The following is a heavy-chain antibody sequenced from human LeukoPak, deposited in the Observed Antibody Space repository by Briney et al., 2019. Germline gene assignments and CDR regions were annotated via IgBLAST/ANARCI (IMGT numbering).Heavy chain of an antibody. D-gene: IGHD3-22*01. J-gene: IGHJ3*02. Sequence: GRSLRLSCAASGFTFSSYAMHWVRQAPGKGLEWVAVISFDGSDAYYEDSVRGRFTISRDNSKDTLYLQMNSLRAEDTAVYYCARAGVLTYYYDSSGPPQAFDIWGQGTMVTVSS. CDR3: ARAGVLTYYYDSSGPPQAFDI. CDR2: ISFDGSDA. CDR1: GFTFSSYA. V-gene: IGHV3-30-3*01.